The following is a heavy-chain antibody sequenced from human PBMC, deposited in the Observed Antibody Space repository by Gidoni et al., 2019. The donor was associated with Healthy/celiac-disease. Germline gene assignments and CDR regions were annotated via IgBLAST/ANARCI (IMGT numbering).Heavy chain of an antibody. Sequence: QVQLQQWGAGLLKPSETLSLTCAVYGGSFSGYYWRWIRQPPGKGLEWIGEINHSGSTNYNPSLKSRVTISVDTSKNQFSLKLSSVTAADTAVYYCARGRDEWLVYYFDYWGQGTLVTVSS. D-gene: IGHD6-19*01. CDR3: ARGRDEWLVYYFDY. J-gene: IGHJ4*02. CDR1: GGSFSGYY. V-gene: IGHV4-34*01. CDR2: INHSGST.